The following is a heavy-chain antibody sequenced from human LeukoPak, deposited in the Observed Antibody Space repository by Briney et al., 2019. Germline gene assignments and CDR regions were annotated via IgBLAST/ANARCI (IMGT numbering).Heavy chain of an antibody. Sequence: PGGSLRLSCAASGFTFNNYWMHWVRQAPGEGLEWVANINLDGGEKYYVDSVKGRFTISRDNAKNSLYLQMNSLRAEDTAVYYCARDPRPRGGWFYFDYWGQGILVTVSS. J-gene: IGHJ4*02. CDR3: ARDPRPRGGWFYFDY. V-gene: IGHV3-7*03. CDR1: GFTFNNYW. D-gene: IGHD6-19*01. CDR2: INLDGGEK.